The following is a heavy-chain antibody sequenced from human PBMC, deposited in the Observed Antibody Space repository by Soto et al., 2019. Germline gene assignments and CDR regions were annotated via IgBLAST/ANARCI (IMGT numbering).Heavy chain of an antibody. Sequence: VQLVESGGGLVQPGGSLRLSCAASGFTFSDHYMDWVRQAPGKGLEWVGRTRNKANSYTTEYAASVKGRFTISRDDSKNSLYLQMNSLKTEDTAVYYCARETDYDYIWGSYLFDYWGQGTLVTVSS. CDR1: GFTFSDHY. J-gene: IGHJ4*02. CDR2: TRNKANSYTT. V-gene: IGHV3-72*01. D-gene: IGHD3-16*02. CDR3: ARETDYDYIWGSYLFDY.